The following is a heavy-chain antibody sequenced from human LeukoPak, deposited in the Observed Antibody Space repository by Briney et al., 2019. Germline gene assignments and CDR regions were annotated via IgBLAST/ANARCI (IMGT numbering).Heavy chain of an antibody. Sequence: GGSLRLSCAASGFTFSDYFMSWVRQAPGKGLEWLSYISGRGNYVDYAESLKGRITISRDNAKISLYLQMNSLRAEDTAVYYCARSGIGATEIDYWGQGTLVTVS. CDR2: ISGRGNYV. J-gene: IGHJ4*02. CDR3: ARSGIGATEIDY. D-gene: IGHD6-13*01. V-gene: IGHV3-11*06. CDR1: GFTFSDYF.